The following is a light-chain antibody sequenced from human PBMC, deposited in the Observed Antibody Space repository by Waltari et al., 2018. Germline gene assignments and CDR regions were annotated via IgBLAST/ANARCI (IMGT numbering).Light chain of an antibody. CDR1: QSLVFVDGNTS. V-gene: IGKV2-30*01. CDR3: VQGTGWPWT. Sequence: VLVQSPLSLPVSLGQPASISCRSNQSLVFVDGNTSLNWLHQRPGQAPRRLIYNVSNRESGVPYRFTGSGSGRGFTQKISSVAAEDVGVYYCVQGTGWPWTFGQGTKVEIK. CDR2: NVS. J-gene: IGKJ1*01.